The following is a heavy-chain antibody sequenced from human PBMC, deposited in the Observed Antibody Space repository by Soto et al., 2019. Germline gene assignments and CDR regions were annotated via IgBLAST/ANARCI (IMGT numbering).Heavy chain of an antibody. CDR1: TDSFNDYY. V-gene: IGHV4-59*13. D-gene: IGHD5-18*01. J-gene: IGHJ3*02. CDR3: ARDVGIHDAFDI. CDR2: IYHTGNT. Sequence: QVRLHESGPGLVKPSETLSLTCTVSTDSFNDYYWSWIRQPPGKGLEWIGSIYHTGNTNYNPSLERRVSISVDTSKSQFSLSLSSVTAADTAVYYCARDVGIHDAFDIWGQGTLVTVSS.